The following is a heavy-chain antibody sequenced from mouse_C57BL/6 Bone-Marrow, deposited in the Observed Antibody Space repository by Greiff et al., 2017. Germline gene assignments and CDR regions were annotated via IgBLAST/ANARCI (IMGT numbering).Heavy chain of an antibody. V-gene: IGHV1-81*01. CDR2: IYPRSGNT. CDR1: GYTFTSYG. J-gene: IGHJ1*03. CDR3: ARGELGRYFDV. Sequence: QVQLQQSGAELARPGASVKLSCKASGYTFTSYGISWVKQRTGQGLEWIGEIYPRSGNTYYNEKVKGKATLTADKSSSTAYMELRSLTSEDSAVYFCARGELGRYFDVWGTGTTVTVSS. D-gene: IGHD4-1*01.